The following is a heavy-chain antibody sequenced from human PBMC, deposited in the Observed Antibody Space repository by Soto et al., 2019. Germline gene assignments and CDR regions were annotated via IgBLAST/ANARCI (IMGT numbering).Heavy chain of an antibody. V-gene: IGHV1-69*13. CDR1: VGTFSSYA. CDR3: AISEGACNTTSFFQWFDP. CDR2: IIPIFGTA. D-gene: IGHD3-10*01. J-gene: IGHJ5*02. Sequence: SVKVSCQASVGTFSSYAISWVRQAPGQGLEWMGGIIPIFGTANYAQKFQGRVTITGDESTSTAYMELSSLRSEDTGVYYWAISEGACNTTSFFQWFDPWGQGTLVTVSS.